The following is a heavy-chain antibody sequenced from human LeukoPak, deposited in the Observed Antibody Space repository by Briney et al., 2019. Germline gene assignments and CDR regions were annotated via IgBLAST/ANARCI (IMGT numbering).Heavy chain of an antibody. Sequence: GGSLRLSCAASGFTFSSYDMHWVRQAPGKGLEWVAVISYDGSNKYYADSVKGRFTISRDNSKNTLFLQMNSLRAEDTAVYYCAKDRHHQSNVLGNWGQGTLVTVSS. CDR1: GFTFSSYD. J-gene: IGHJ4*02. D-gene: IGHD2-8*01. CDR2: ISYDGSNK. V-gene: IGHV3-30*18. CDR3: AKDRHHQSNVLGN.